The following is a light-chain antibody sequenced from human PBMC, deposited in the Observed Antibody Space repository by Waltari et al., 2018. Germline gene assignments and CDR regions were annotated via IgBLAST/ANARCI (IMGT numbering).Light chain of an antibody. CDR2: DDS. Sequence: QSVLTQPPSVSGAPGQRVTISCTGSSSNIGAPYNVHWYQHLPGTAPKLLIYDDSHRPSGVLDRVSGSNSGTSASLAITGLRAEDEAEYYCQSYDSGLSGVVFGGGTKVTVL. CDR1: SSNIGAPYN. CDR3: QSYDSGLSGVV. J-gene: IGLJ3*02. V-gene: IGLV1-40*01.